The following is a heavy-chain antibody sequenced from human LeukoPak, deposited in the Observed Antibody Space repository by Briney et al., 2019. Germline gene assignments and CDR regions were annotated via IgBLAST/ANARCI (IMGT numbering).Heavy chain of an antibody. J-gene: IGHJ4*02. CDR3: ASRLQDYDSSGSQPIDY. Sequence: SETLSLTCTVSGGSISSSSYYWGWIRQPPGTGLEWIGSIYYSGSTYYNPSLKSRVTISVDTSKNQFSLKLSSVTAADTAVYYCASRLQDYDSSGSQPIDYWGQGTLVTVSS. CDR1: GGSISSSSYY. CDR2: IYYSGST. V-gene: IGHV4-39*07. D-gene: IGHD3-22*01.